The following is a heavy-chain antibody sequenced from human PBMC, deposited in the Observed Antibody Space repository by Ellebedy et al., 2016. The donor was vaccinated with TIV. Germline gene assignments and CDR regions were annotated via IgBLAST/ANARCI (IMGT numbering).Heavy chain of an antibody. CDR3: ATDGSYGDYRSPTHAFVM. J-gene: IGHJ3*02. CDR1: GFTFNSYW. V-gene: IGHV3-7*01. Sequence: GESLKISCAASGFTFNSYWMTWVRQAPGKGLEWVANINQDGSDNYYVDSLRGRFTISRDNARNSLYLQMNSLRGEDTAVYYCATDGSYGDYRSPTHAFVMWGQGTLVTVSS. CDR2: INQDGSDN. D-gene: IGHD4-17*01.